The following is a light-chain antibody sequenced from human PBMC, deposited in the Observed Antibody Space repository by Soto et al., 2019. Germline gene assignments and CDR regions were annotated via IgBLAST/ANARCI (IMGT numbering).Light chain of an antibody. CDR2: GVS. J-gene: IGKJ4*01. CDR3: QQYNSLPPLI. CDR1: LNVSSN. V-gene: IGKV3-15*01. Sequence: IVLTQSPATLSVSPGERVTLSCRAGLNVSSNLAWYQQKPGQAPRLLIYGVSTRATDIPARFSGSGSGTEFTLTISSLQSEEFAVYYCQQYNSLPPLIVGGGTKVEIK.